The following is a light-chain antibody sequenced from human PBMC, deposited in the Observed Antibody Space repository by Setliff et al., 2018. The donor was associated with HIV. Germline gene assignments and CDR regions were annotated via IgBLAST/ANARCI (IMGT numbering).Light chain of an antibody. CDR1: SRDIGAYNY. J-gene: IGLJ1*01. Sequence: QSVLTQPASVSGSPGQSITFSCTGASRDIGAYNYVSWYQQYPGKAPKLMIYDVSKRPSGVSDRFSGSKSGNTASLTISGLQAEDEADYYCTSYTSSNTYVFGTGTKVTV. CDR3: TSYTSSNTYV. V-gene: IGLV2-14*03. CDR2: DVS.